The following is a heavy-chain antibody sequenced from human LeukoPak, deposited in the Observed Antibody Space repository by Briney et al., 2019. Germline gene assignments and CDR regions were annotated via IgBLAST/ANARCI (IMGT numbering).Heavy chain of an antibody. CDR3: ARDHRAAAAGTGDNWFDP. CDR2: INPNSGGT. V-gene: IGHV1-2*02. Sequence: GASVKVSCKASGYTFTGYYMHWVRQAPGQGLEWMGWINPNSGGTNYAQKFQGRVTMTRDTSISTAYMELSRLRSDDTAVYYCARDHRAAAAGTGDNWFDPWGQGTLVTVSS. D-gene: IGHD6-13*01. J-gene: IGHJ5*02. CDR1: GYTFTGYY.